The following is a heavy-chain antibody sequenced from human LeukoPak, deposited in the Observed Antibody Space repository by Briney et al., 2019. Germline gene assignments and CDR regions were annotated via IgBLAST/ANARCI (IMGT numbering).Heavy chain of an antibody. CDR2: IYPGDSET. J-gene: IGHJ3*02. CDR1: GYSFTSHW. V-gene: IGHV5-51*01. Sequence: GESLKISCKGSGYSFTSHWIGWVRQMPGKGLEWMGIIYPGDSETRYSPSFQGQVTISADKSISTAYLQWSSLKASDTAMYYCARRYYYDSSGYYLAHDAFDIWGQGTMVTVSS. CDR3: ARRYYYDSSGYYLAHDAFDI. D-gene: IGHD3-22*01.